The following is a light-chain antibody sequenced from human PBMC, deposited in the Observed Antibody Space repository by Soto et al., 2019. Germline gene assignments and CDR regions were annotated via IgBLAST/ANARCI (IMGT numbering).Light chain of an antibody. CDR1: SSNIGSNA. CDR2: RNS. J-gene: IGLJ2*01. CDR3: SSWDDSLNGVV. V-gene: IGLV1-44*01. Sequence: QSVLTQPPSASGTPGQRVTISCSGSSSNIGSNAVNWYQNLPGTAPKLLIYRNSQRPSGVPDRFSASKSGTSASLAISGLQSEDEADYYCSSWDDSLNGVVFGGGTKVNVL.